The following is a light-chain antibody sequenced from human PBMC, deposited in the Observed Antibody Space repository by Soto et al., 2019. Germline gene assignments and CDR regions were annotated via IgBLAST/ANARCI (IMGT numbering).Light chain of an antibody. J-gene: IGLJ2*01. Sequence: QSVLTQPPSASGTPGQRVTISCSGSSSNIGGNGVSWYQQLPGTAPKLLIYSNNQRPSGVPDRFSGSKSGTSASLAIGGLQSEDEAEYYCAAWDDSLSGVGFGGGTKLTVL. CDR3: AAWDDSLSGVG. CDR2: SNN. V-gene: IGLV1-44*01. CDR1: SSNIGGNG.